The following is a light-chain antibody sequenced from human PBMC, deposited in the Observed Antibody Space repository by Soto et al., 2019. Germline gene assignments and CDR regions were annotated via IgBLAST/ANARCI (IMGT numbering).Light chain of an antibody. CDR3: QHCSNYVAT. CDR1: QGISST. CDR2: DAS. V-gene: IGKV1D-13*01. J-gene: IGKJ4*01. Sequence: AIQLTQSPSSLSASVGDRVTITCRASQGISSTLAWYQQKPGEAPKLLIFDASRLESGVPSKFSGSGSGTDYTLTISNLQPEDFATYYCQHCSNYVATFGGGTKVEIK.